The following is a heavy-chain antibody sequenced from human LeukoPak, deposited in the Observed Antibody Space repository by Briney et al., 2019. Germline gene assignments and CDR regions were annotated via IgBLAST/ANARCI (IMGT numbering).Heavy chain of an antibody. CDR1: GGTFSSYA. V-gene: IGHV1-69*05. CDR3: ARSLTWIQLWHAFDI. D-gene: IGHD5-18*01. Sequence: SVKVSCKASGGTFSSYAISWVRQAPGQGLEWMGRIIPIFGTANYAQKFQGRVTTTTDESTSTAYMELSSLRSEDTAVYYCARSLTWIQLWHAFDIWGQGTMVTVSS. J-gene: IGHJ3*02. CDR2: IIPIFGTA.